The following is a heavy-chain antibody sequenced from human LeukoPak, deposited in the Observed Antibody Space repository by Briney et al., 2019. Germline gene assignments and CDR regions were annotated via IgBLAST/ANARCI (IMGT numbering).Heavy chain of an antibody. J-gene: IGHJ4*02. V-gene: IGHV4-59*01. CDR2: IYYSGST. CDR1: GGSISSYY. Sequence: SETLSLTCTVSGGSISSYYWSWIRQPPGKGLEWIGYIYYSGSTNYNPSLKSRVTISVDTSKNQFSLKLSSVTAADTAVYYCARTQLAYCGGDCYSNHFDYWGQGTLVTVSS. CDR3: ARTQLAYCGGDCYSNHFDY. D-gene: IGHD2-21*02.